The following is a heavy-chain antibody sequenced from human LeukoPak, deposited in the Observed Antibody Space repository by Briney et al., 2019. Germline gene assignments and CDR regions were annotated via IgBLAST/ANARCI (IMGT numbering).Heavy chain of an antibody. Sequence: PSETLSLTCTVGGGSLSGHYWGWIRQPPGKGLELVGHIYYTGTTFYNPSLNSRVTITLDTSRNQFSLRLTAVTAADTAVYYCARSPWPYGSGSPYFDYWGPGTLVTVSS. CDR3: ARSPWPYGSGSPYFDY. V-gene: IGHV4-59*11. J-gene: IGHJ4*02. CDR1: GGSLSGHY. D-gene: IGHD3-10*01. CDR2: IYYTGTT.